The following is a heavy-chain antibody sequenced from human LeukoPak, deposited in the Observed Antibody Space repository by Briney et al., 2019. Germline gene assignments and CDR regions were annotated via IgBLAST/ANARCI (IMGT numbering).Heavy chain of an antibody. V-gene: IGHV3-66*01. D-gene: IGHD6-25*01. Sequence: PGGSLRLSCAASGXTVSSNYMSWVRQAPGKGLEWVSVIYSGGSTYYADSVKGRFTISRDNSKNTLYLQMNSLRAEDTAVYYCARDQVWGSTGAFDIWGQGTIVTVSS. CDR3: ARDQVWGSTGAFDI. CDR2: IYSGGST. J-gene: IGHJ3*02. CDR1: GXTVSSNY.